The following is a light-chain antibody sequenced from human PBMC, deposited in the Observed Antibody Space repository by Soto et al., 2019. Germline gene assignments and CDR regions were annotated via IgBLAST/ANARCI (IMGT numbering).Light chain of an antibody. V-gene: IGKV3-11*01. CDR3: QERSHWT. CDR1: VVISTY. Sequence: EIVLTQSPVTLSLSPGQRATLSCRASVVISTYVAWYQQKPGQAPRLLIYDASNRATGVPARFSGSGSGTGFTLTISALEPEDFAVYYCQERSHWTFGRGTKVDIK. CDR2: DAS. J-gene: IGKJ1*01.